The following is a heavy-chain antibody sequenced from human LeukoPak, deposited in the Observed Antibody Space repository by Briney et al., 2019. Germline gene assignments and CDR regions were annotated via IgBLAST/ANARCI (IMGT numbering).Heavy chain of an antibody. CDR2: ISGGSGTI. D-gene: IGHD6-13*01. CDR1: GFTFSGYF. V-gene: IGHV3-48*04. CDR3: ARRNSNWAFDY. Sequence: GGSLRLSCAASGFTFSGYFMNWVRQAPGKGLQWVSYISGGSGTIYYADSVRGRFTISRDNAENSLYLQMNSLRADDTAVYYCARRNSNWAFDYWGQGTLVTVSS. J-gene: IGHJ4*02.